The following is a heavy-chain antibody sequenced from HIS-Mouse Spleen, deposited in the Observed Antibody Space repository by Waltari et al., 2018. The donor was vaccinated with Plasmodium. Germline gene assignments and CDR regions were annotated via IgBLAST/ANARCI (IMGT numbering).Heavy chain of an antibody. CDR1: GFSLSTSGMC. V-gene: IGHV2-70*15. Sequence: QVTLRESGPALVKPTQTLTLTCTFSGFSLSTSGMCVSWIRQPPGKALEWLARIDWDDDKYYSTPLKTRLTISKDTSKDQVVLTRTNMDPVDTATYYCARTTYSSSSAKYYYYGMDVWGQGTTVTVSS. CDR2: IDWDDDK. D-gene: IGHD6-6*01. J-gene: IGHJ6*02. CDR3: ARTTYSSSSAKYYYYGMDV.